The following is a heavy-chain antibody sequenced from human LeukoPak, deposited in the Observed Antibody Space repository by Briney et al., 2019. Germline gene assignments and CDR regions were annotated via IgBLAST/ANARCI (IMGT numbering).Heavy chain of an antibody. Sequence: ASVKVSCKASGYTFTNYYRNWVRQAPGQGLEWMGIINPSGGSTSYAQKFQGRVTVTRDTSTSTVYMELSSLRSEDTAMYYCAREGEIGYDLSDYWGQGTLVTVSS. D-gene: IGHD5-12*01. J-gene: IGHJ4*02. CDR2: INPSGGST. V-gene: IGHV1-46*01. CDR1: GYTFTNYY. CDR3: AREGEIGYDLSDY.